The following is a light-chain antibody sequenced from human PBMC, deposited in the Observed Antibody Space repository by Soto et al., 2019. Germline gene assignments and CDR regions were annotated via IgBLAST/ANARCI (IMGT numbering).Light chain of an antibody. J-gene: IGLJ1*01. CDR3: SSYTSSSTLV. V-gene: IGLV2-14*01. CDR1: SSDVGGYNY. CDR2: DVS. Sequence: QSALTHPASVSGSPGQSITISCTGTSSDVGGYNYVSWYQQHPGKAPKLMIYDVSNRPSGVSNRFSGSKSGNTASLTISGLQAEDEADYYCSSYTSSSTLVFGPGTKVTVL.